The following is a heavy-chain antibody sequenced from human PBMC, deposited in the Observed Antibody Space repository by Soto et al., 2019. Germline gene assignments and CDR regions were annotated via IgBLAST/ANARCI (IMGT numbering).Heavy chain of an antibody. Sequence: GGSLRLSCAASGFTFSSYWMSWVRQAPGKGLEWLANIKQDGSEKYYVDSVKGRFTISRDNAKNSLYLQMNSLRAEDTDVYYCARVGGYYYYFDYGGQGTLVTVSS. CDR3: ARVGGYYYYFDY. D-gene: IGHD3-22*01. CDR1: GFTFSSYW. V-gene: IGHV3-7*03. CDR2: IKQDGSEK. J-gene: IGHJ4*02.